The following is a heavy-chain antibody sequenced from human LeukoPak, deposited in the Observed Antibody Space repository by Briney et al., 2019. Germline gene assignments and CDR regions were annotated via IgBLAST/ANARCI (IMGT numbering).Heavy chain of an antibody. V-gene: IGHV3-30-3*01. J-gene: IGHJ4*02. Sequence: PGGSLRLSCAASGFTSSYYAMPGVRQAPGKGLEWVALISYDGTNKYYADSVKGRFTVSRDTSKNTLYLQMSGLRADDTAVYYCARDSAGYCSGGTCYPFDYWGQGTLVTVSS. CDR1: GFTSSYYA. D-gene: IGHD2-15*01. CDR3: ARDSAGYCSGGTCYPFDY. CDR2: ISYDGTNK.